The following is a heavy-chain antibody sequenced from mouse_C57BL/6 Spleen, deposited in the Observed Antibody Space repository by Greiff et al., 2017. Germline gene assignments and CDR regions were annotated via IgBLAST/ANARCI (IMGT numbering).Heavy chain of an antibody. CDR2: IYPGDGDT. D-gene: IGHD4-1*01. V-gene: IGHV1-80*01. CDR1: GYAFSSYW. CDR3: ARGVGRLYFDY. J-gene: IGHJ2*01. Sequence: VQVVESGAELVKPGASVKISCKASGYAFSSYWMNWVKQRPGKGLEWIGKIYPGDGDTNYNGKFKGKATLTADKSSSTAYMQLSSLTSEDSAVYFCARGVGRLYFDYWGQGTTLTVSS.